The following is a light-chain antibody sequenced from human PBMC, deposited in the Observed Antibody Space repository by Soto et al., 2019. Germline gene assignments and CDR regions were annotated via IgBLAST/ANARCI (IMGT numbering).Light chain of an antibody. J-gene: IGKJ2*01. CDR1: QSISSW. CDR2: KAS. CDR3: QQYNSYSPYT. Sequence: DIQMTQSPSTLSASVGDRVTITCRASQSISSWLAWYQQKPGKAPKLLIYKASSLESGVPSRFSGSGSGTEFTLTISSLQPDDFATYYCQQYNSYSPYTFGQGTXLXXK. V-gene: IGKV1-5*03.